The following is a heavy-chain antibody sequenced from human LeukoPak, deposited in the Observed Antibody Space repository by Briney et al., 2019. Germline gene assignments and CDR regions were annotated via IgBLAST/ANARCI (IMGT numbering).Heavy chain of an antibody. J-gene: IGHJ4*02. Sequence: PSETLSLTCTVSGVSISTSNSYWGWIRQPPGKGLEWIGSMYYTGNTYYNASLKSRVTISIDTSKNQISLRLTSVTATDTAMYYCARQTGSGLFTLPGGQGTLVTVSS. CDR2: MYYTGNT. CDR3: ARQTGSGLFTLP. CDR1: GVSISTSNSY. V-gene: IGHV4-39*01. D-gene: IGHD3/OR15-3a*01.